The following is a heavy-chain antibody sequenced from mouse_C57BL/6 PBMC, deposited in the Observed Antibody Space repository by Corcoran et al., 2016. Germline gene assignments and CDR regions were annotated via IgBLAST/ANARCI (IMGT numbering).Heavy chain of an antibody. CDR3: ARTFAY. Sequence: EVQLQQSGPVLVKPGASVKMSCKASGFTFTDYYMNWVKQSHGKSLEWIGVINPYNGGTTYNQNFKGKATLTVDKSSSTAYMALNSLTSEDSAVYYCARTFAYWGQGTLVTVSA. V-gene: IGHV1-19*01. CDR1: GFTFTDYY. CDR2: INPYNGGT. J-gene: IGHJ3*01.